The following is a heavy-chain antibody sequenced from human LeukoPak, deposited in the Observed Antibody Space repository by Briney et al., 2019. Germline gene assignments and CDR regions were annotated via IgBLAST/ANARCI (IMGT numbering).Heavy chain of an antibody. CDR3: AKDYYLDAFDI. D-gene: IGHD3-10*01. CDR2: ISSSGSTI. J-gene: IGHJ3*02. CDR1: GFTFSSYE. V-gene: IGHV3-48*03. Sequence: GGSLRLSCAASGFTFSSYEMNWVRQAPGKGLEWVSYISSSGSTIYYADSVKGRFTISRDNSKNTLYLQMNSLRAEDTAVYYCAKDYYLDAFDIWGQGTMVTVSS.